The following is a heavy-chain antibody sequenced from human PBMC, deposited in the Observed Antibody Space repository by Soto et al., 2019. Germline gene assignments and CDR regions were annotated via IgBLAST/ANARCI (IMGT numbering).Heavy chain of an antibody. CDR1: GFSLSTSGMC. D-gene: IGHD5-12*01. Sequence: SGPTLVNPTQTLTLTCTFSGFSLSTSGMCVSWIRQPPGKALEWLARIDWDDDKYYSTSLKTRLTISKDTSKNQVVLTMTNMDPVDTATYYCSRTPMLWEYSGPWGYHYVLVWGKGSTFT. CDR3: SRTPMLWEYSGPWGYHYVLV. CDR2: IDWDDDK. V-gene: IGHV2-70*11. J-gene: IGHJ6*03.